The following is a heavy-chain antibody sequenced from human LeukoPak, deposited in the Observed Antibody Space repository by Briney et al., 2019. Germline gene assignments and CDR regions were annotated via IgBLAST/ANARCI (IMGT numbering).Heavy chain of an antibody. V-gene: IGHV1-18*01. CDR1: GYTFTSYG. D-gene: IGHD4-17*01. CDR2: ISAYNGDT. Sequence: ASVKVSCKASGYTFTSYGINWVRQAPGQGLEWMGWISAYNGDTNYAQKLQGRVTMTTDTSTSTAYMELRSLRSDDTAVYYCARDGFYGDYEYFQHWGQGTLVTVSS. J-gene: IGHJ1*01. CDR3: ARDGFYGDYEYFQH.